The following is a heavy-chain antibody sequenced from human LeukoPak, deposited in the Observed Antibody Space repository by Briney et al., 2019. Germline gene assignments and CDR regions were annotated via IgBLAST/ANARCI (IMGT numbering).Heavy chain of an antibody. CDR1: GFTFSHYA. D-gene: IGHD4-17*01. Sequence: GGSLRLSCAASGFTFSHYAMHWVRRAPGKGLEWITFVSAEGDRRYYADSAKGRFTISRDDSKNTLYLQMNSLRPEDSALYYCVRDLSGHYSFDHWGQGALVTVSS. CDR3: VRDLSGHYSFDH. V-gene: IGHV3-30*04. J-gene: IGHJ4*02. CDR2: VSAEGDRR.